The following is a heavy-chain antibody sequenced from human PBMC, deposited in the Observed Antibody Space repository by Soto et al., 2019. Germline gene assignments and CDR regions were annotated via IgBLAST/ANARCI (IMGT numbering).Heavy chain of an antibody. V-gene: IGHV4-4*02. D-gene: IGHD6-13*01. CDR3: ARRGTLAAAGAFDI. Sequence: SETLSLTCAVSGGSISSSNWWSWVRQPPGKGLEWIGEIYHRGSTNYNPSLKSRVTISVDKSKNQFSLKLSSVTAADTAVYYCARRGTLAAAGAFDIWGQGTMVTVSS. CDR1: GGSISSSNW. CDR2: IYHRGST. J-gene: IGHJ3*02.